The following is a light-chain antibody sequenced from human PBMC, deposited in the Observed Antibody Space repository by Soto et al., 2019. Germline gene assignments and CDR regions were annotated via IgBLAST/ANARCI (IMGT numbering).Light chain of an antibody. Sequence: EIVLTQSPATLSLSPGERATLSCGASQCVSSSYLAWYQQKPGLAPRLLIYDASSRATGIPDRFSGSGSGTDFTLTISRLEPEDFAVYYCQQYGSSPRTFGQGTKLEIK. CDR2: DAS. CDR3: QQYGSSPRT. V-gene: IGKV3D-20*01. CDR1: QCVSSSY. J-gene: IGKJ2*01.